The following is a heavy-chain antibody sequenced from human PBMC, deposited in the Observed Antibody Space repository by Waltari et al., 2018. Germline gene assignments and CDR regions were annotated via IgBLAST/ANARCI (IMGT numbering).Heavy chain of an antibody. CDR2: VYYNGRD. D-gene: IGHD3-10*02. CDR3: SRWTYVDIISGPLDV. Sequence: VQLQESGPGLVKPSEPLSLTCTVSGGSVTGDYWAWVRQPPGKGLEYIGHVYYNGRDTYDPSLRSLATLSMDMSYAKVSLGLSSLTAADTAVYYCSRWTYVDIISGPLDVWGKGTTVVVSP. V-gene: IGHV4-59*02. J-gene: IGHJ6*04. CDR1: GGSVTGDY.